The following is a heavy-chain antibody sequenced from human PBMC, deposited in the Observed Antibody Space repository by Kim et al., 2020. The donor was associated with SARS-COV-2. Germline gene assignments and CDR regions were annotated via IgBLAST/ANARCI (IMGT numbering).Heavy chain of an antibody. J-gene: IGHJ3*02. V-gene: IGHV1-69*01. Sequence: ADYAQKFQGRVMITADESTSTAYMEVTSLRSEDTALYYCARAMAGNDVFDIWGQGTLVTVS. D-gene: IGHD6-19*01. CDR2: A. CDR3: ARAMAGNDVFDI.